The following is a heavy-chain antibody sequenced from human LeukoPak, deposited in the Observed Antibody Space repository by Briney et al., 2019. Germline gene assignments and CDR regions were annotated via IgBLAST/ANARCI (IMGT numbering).Heavy chain of an antibody. CDR2: ILYDGSNK. V-gene: IGHV3-30-3*01. D-gene: IGHD2-2*01. CDR3: ARNRDPIVVVPAAPDY. Sequence: PGGSLRLSCAASGFTFSSYAMHWVRQAPGKGLEWVAVILYDGSNKYYADSVKGRFTISRDNSKNTLYLQMNSLRAEDTAVYYRARNRDPIVVVPAAPDYWGQGTLVTVSS. CDR1: GFTFSSYA. J-gene: IGHJ4*02.